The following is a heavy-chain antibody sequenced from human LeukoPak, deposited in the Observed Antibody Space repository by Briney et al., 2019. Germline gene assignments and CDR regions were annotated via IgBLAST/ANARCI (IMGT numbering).Heavy chain of an antibody. J-gene: IGHJ4*02. CDR2: ISGSGGST. CDR3: AKEGGLRSSWSFDF. D-gene: IGHD6-13*01. CDR1: RFTFSSYG. V-gene: IGHV3-23*01. Sequence: GGSLRLSCAASRFTFSSYGMSWVRQAPGKGLEWVSGISGSGGSTYYADSAKGRFTISRDNSKNTLYLQMNSLRVEDTAVYYCAKEGGLRSSWSFDFWGQGILVIVSS.